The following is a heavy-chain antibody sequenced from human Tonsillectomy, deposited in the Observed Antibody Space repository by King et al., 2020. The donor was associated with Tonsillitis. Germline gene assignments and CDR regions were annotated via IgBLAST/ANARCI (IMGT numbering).Heavy chain of an antibody. CDR3: ARDRRLRFALYAFDI. D-gene: IGHD3-3*01. CDR2: IRYSRRYI. J-gene: IGHJ3*02. Sequence: VQLVESGGGLVKPGGSLRLSCAASGFTFSDYNMNWVRQAPGKGLEWVSSIRYSRRYIYYADSVKGRLTISRDNAKNSLYLQMDSLRAEDTAVYYCARDRRLRFALYAFDIWGQGTMVTVSS. V-gene: IGHV3-21*06. CDR1: GFTFSDYN.